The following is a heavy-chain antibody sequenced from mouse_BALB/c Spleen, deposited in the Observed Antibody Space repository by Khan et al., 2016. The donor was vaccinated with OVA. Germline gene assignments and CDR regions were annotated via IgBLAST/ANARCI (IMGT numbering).Heavy chain of an antibody. V-gene: IGHV3-2*02. J-gene: IGHJ4*01. CDR1: GYSITSDYA. D-gene: IGHD2-3*01. CDR2: ISYSGST. Sequence: EVQLVESGPGLVKPSQSLSLTCTVTGYSITSDYAWNWLRQFPGNTLEWMGYISYSGSTNYNPSLKSRISITRDTSKNQFILQLNSVTTEDTATYYCERDGSRYNYAMDYWGQGTSVTVSS. CDR3: ERDGSRYNYAMDY.